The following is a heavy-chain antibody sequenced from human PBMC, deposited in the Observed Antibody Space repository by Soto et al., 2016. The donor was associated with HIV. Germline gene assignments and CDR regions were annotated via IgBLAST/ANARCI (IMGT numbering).Heavy chain of an antibody. Sequence: EVQLLESGGGLVQPGGSLRLSCTASGLIFNNYAMSWVRQAPGKGLEWVSSIPGSGDTAYYADSVKGRFIISRDNFRNTLFLQMNNLRVEDTATYYCAKDLGNTIGQTGDWGQGTLVIVSS. D-gene: IGHD1-1*01. J-gene: IGHJ4*02. CDR1: GLIFNNYA. V-gene: IGHV3-23*01. CDR3: AKDLGNTIGQTGD. CDR2: IPGSGDTA.